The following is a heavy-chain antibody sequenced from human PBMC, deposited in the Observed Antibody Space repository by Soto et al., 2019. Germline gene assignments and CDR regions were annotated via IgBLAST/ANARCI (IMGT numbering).Heavy chain of an antibody. D-gene: IGHD6-13*01. CDR3: TTGEYSSSHDY. J-gene: IGHJ4*02. Sequence: GGSLRLSCAASGFTFSNAWMSWVRQAPVKGLEWVGRIKSKTDGGTTDYAAPVKGRFTISRDDSKNTLYLQMNSLKTEDTAVYYCTTGEYSSSHDYWGQGTLVTVSS. V-gene: IGHV3-15*01. CDR1: GFTFSNAW. CDR2: IKSKTDGGTT.